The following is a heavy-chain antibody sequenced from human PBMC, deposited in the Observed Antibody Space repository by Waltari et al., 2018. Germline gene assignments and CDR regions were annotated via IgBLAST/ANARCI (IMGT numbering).Heavy chain of an antibody. V-gene: IGHV1-69*13. CDR3: AREETVVAFGGVSDY. D-gene: IGHD3-16*01. CDR1: GGTFSSYA. J-gene: IGHJ4*02. Sequence: QVQLVQSGAEVKKPGSSVKVSCKASGGTFSSYAISWVRQAPGQGLDWMGRIIPIFGTAKYAKNFQGGCTITADKSTSTYYRELGSLRSENTAVYYCAREETVVAFGGVSDYWGQGTLVTVSS. CDR2: IIPIFGTA.